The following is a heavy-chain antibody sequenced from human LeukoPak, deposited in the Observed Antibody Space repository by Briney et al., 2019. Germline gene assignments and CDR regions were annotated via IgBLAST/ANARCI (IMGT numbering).Heavy chain of an antibody. Sequence: SETLSLTCTVSGDSITSTYYWGWIRQPPGKGLEWIASIYHTGNTYYNPSLRSRVTLFVDSSKNQFSMRLNSVTAADTAVYYCGRPHTSVYDRGAFDVWGRGTMVTVS. J-gene: IGHJ3*01. CDR1: GDSITSTYY. CDR2: IYHTGNT. CDR3: GRPHTSVYDRGAFDV. D-gene: IGHD3-22*01. V-gene: IGHV4-38-2*02.